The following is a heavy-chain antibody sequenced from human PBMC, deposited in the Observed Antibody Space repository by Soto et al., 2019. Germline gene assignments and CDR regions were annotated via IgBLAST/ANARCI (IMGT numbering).Heavy chain of an antibody. D-gene: IGHD6-19*01. J-gene: IGHJ5*02. CDR1: GGSISSSSYY. Sequence: SETLSLTCTVSGGSISSSSYYWGWIRQPPGKGLEWIGSIYHSGSTNYNPSLKSRVTISVDTSKNQFSLKLSSVTAADTAVYYCAGRLVAKNFDPWGQGTLVTVSS. CDR3: AGRLVAKNFDP. V-gene: IGHV4-39*07. CDR2: IYHSGST.